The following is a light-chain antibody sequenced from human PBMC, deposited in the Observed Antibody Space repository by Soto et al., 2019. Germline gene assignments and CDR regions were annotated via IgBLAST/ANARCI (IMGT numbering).Light chain of an antibody. J-gene: IGKJ1*01. CDR3: QRYDSYPWT. V-gene: IGKV1-5*03. CDR1: QSISSW. Sequence: DIQMTQSPSTLSGSVGDRVTITCRASQSISSWLAWYQQKPGKAPKLLIYKASSLESGVPSRFSGSGSGTEXXLTISSLQPDDFATYYCQRYDSYPWTFGQGTKVEIK. CDR2: KAS.